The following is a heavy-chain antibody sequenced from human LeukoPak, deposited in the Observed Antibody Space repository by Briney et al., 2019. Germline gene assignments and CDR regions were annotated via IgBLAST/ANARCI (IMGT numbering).Heavy chain of an antibody. D-gene: IGHD6-6*01. Sequence: PSETLSLTCAVSGGSISSDIRWSWVRQPPGKGLEWIGEIYHDETTTYNPSLTSRVTISIDKSKNQFSLKLSSVTAADTAVYYCARHTPRGVAARRFRWFDPWGQGTLVTVSS. V-gene: IGHV4-4*02. CDR1: GGSISSDIR. CDR3: ARHTPRGVAARRFRWFDP. J-gene: IGHJ5*02. CDR2: IYHDETT.